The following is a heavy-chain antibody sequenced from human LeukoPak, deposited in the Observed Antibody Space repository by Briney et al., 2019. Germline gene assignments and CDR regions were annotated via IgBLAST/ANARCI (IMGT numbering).Heavy chain of an antibody. V-gene: IGHV3-30*18. CDR1: GFTYSSYG. CDR2: ISYDGSNK. Sequence: GGSLRLSCAASGFTYSSYGMHWVRQAPGKGLEWVAVISYDGSNKYYADSVKGRFTISRDNSKNTLYLQMNSLRAEDTAVYYCAKDLEGGTGVDYWGQGTLVTVSS. D-gene: IGHD1-14*01. J-gene: IGHJ4*02. CDR3: AKDLEGGTGVDY.